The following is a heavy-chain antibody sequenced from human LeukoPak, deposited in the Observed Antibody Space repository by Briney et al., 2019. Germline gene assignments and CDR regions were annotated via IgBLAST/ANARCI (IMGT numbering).Heavy chain of an antibody. Sequence: YPSETLSLTCAVYGGSFSGYYWSWIRQPPGKGLEWIGEINHSGSTNYNPSLKSRVTISVDTSKNQFSLKLSSVTAADTAVYYCARAMPLYYYYYMDVWGKGTTVTVSS. CDR3: ARAMPLYYYYYMDV. CDR1: GGSFSGYY. CDR2: INHSGST. D-gene: IGHD2-2*01. V-gene: IGHV4-34*01. J-gene: IGHJ6*03.